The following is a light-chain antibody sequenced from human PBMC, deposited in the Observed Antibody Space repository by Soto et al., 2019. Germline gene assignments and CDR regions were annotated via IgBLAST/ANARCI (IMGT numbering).Light chain of an antibody. V-gene: IGLV2-14*01. J-gene: IGLJ2*01. CDR1: SSDVGAYDH. CDR3: SSYTSRDTVI. Sequence: QSVLTQPASVSGSPGQSITISCSGTSSDVGAYDHVSWYQQYPGKAPKFIIFEISNRPSGISSRFSGSRSGNTASLTISRLQAEDEAYYYCSSYTSRDTVIFGGGTKGTVL. CDR2: EIS.